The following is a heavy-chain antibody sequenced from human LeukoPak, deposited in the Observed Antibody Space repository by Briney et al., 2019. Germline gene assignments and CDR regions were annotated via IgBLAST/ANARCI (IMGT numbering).Heavy chain of an antibody. Sequence: GASVKVSCEASGYTFTSYGISWVRQAPGQGLEWMGWISAYNGNTNYAQKLQGRVTMTTDTSTSTAYMELRSLRSDDTAVYYCAREGGYYDSSGYYIGYYFDYWGQGTLVTVSS. CDR1: GYTFTSYG. CDR2: ISAYNGNT. D-gene: IGHD3-22*01. J-gene: IGHJ4*02. V-gene: IGHV1-18*01. CDR3: AREGGYYDSSGYYIGYYFDY.